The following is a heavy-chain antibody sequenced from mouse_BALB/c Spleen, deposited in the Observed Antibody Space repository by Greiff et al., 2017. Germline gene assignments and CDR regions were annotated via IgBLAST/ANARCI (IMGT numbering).Heavy chain of an antibody. V-gene: IGHV5-17*02. Sequence: EVQLVESGGGLVQPGGSRKLSCAASGFTFSSFGMHWVRQAPEKGLEWVAYISSGSSTIYYADTVKGRFTISRDNPKNTLFLQMTSLRSEDTSMYYCARGRVKGWYLDGGGAGTTVTVS. CDR2: ISSGSSTI. CDR1: GFTFSSFG. CDR3: ARGRVKGWYLDG. J-gene: IGHJ1*01.